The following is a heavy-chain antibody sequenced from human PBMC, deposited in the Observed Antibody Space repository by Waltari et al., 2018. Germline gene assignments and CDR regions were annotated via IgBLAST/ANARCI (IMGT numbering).Heavy chain of an antibody. CDR2: ISSSSSYI. D-gene: IGHD2-2*02. Sequence: EVQLVESGGGLVKPGGSLRLSCAASGFTFSSYSMNWVRQAPGKGLAWVSSISSSSSYIYYADSVKGRFTISRDNAKNSLYLQMNSLRAEDTAVYYCARASPIVVVPAAIREDYYYGMDVWGQGTTVTVSS. CDR1: GFTFSSYS. CDR3: ARASPIVVVPAAIREDYYYGMDV. J-gene: IGHJ6*02. V-gene: IGHV3-21*01.